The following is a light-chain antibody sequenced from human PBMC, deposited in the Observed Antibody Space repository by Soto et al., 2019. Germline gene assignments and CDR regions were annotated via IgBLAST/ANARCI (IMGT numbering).Light chain of an antibody. V-gene: IGKV3-15*01. CDR2: GAS. Sequence: ETVMTQSPATLSVSPGERATLSCGASQSVSTNLAWYQQKPGQVPRLLIYGASTRASDIPARFSGSGSGTEFTLTISSLQSEDFAVYYCQQYNEWPLTFGGGTKGEIE. CDR1: QSVSTN. CDR3: QQYNEWPLT. J-gene: IGKJ4*01.